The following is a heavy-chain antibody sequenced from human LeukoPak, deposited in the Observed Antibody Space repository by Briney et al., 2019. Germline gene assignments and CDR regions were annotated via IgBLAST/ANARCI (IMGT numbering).Heavy chain of an antibody. CDR3: ARAVGIWTFADYDY. Sequence: AESLRLSCAASGFAFSNYAMRWVRQPPGKGLEWVAAISSNGGSTDYANSVKGRFTMSTETSKNTLFIQMGSLRAEDMAVYYCARAVGIWTFADYDYGGGGTLVTVS. V-gene: IGHV3-64*01. CDR1: GFAFSNYA. CDR2: ISSNGGST. D-gene: IGHD4-11*01. J-gene: IGHJ4*02.